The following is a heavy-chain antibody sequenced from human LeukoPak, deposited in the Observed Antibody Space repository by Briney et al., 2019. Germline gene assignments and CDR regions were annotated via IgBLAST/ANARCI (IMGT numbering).Heavy chain of an antibody. J-gene: IGHJ4*02. CDR3: ARLAFGGVIGFDY. V-gene: IGHV3-33*05. D-gene: IGHD3-16*02. CDR2: ISYDGSNK. Sequence: VAIISYDGSNKYYADSVKGRFTISRDNTKNTLYLQMNSLRAEDTAVYYCARLAFGGVIGFDYWGQGTLVTVSS.